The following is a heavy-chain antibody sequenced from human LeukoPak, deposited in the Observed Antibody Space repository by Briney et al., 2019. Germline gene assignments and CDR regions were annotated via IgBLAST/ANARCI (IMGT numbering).Heavy chain of an antibody. CDR1: GGSISSHY. Sequence: PSETLSLTCTVSGGSISSHYWSRIRLPAGKGLEWIGRIYTSGSTNSNPSLKSRVTMSVDTSKNQFSLMLSSVTAADTAVYYCVRGLYDSSTYRAFHIWGQGTMVTVSS. CDR2: IYTSGST. J-gene: IGHJ3*02. CDR3: VRGLYDSSTYRAFHI. V-gene: IGHV4-4*07. D-gene: IGHD3-22*01.